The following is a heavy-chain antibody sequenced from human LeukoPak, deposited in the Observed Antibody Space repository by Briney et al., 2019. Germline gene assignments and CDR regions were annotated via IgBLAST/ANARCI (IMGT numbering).Heavy chain of an antibody. CDR2: ISAYNGDT. Sequence: ASVKVSCKASGYIFASYGISWVRQAPGQGLEWTGWISAYNGDTKYAQNLQGRVTLTTDTSTGTAYMELRSLTSDDTALYYCARDTALIITPGGPDYWGRGTLITVSS. D-gene: IGHD3-10*01. CDR3: ARDTALIITPGGPDY. CDR1: GYIFASYG. J-gene: IGHJ4*02. V-gene: IGHV1-18*01.